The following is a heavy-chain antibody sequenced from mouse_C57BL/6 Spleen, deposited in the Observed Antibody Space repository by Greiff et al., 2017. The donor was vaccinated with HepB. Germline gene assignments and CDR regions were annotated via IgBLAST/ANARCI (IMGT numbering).Heavy chain of an antibody. V-gene: IGHV1-54*01. CDR1: GYAFTNYL. D-gene: IGHD2-4*01. Sequence: VKLQQSGAELVRPGTSVKVSCKASGYAFTNYLIEWVKQRPGQGLEWIGVINPGSGGTNYNEKFKGKATLTADKSSSTAYMQLSSLTSEDSAVYFGARYKDYEYYAMDYWGQGTAVTGSS. CDR2: INPGSGGT. CDR3: ARYKDYEYYAMDY. J-gene: IGHJ4*01.